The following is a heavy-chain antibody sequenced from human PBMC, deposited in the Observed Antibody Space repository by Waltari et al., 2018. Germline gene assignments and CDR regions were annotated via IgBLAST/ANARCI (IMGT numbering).Heavy chain of an antibody. D-gene: IGHD3-22*01. CDR2: INHSGST. V-gene: IGHV4-34*01. Sequence: QVQLQQWGAGLLKPSETLSLTCAVYGGSFSGYYWSWIRQPPGKGLGWIGEINHSGSTNYNPSLKNRITISVDTSKNQFSLKLSAVTAADTAVYYCARDVYYYDSSGYYGVGCYFDYWGQGTLVTVSS. CDR3: ARDVYYYDSSGYYGVGCYFDY. CDR1: GGSFSGYY. J-gene: IGHJ4*02.